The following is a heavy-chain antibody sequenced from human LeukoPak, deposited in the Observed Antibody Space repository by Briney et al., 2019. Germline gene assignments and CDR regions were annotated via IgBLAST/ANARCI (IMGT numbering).Heavy chain of an antibody. CDR3: ARDEGVVGLYAK. J-gene: IGHJ4*02. CDR1: GFTFSSYS. V-gene: IGHV3-48*04. D-gene: IGHD2/OR15-2a*01. CDR2: TTSSGGTV. Sequence: GGSLRLSCAAFGFTFSSYSMNWVRQAPGKGLEWLSYTTSSGGTVYYADSVKGRFTISRDNAQRSLFLQMKSLRAEDTAVYYCARDEGVVGLYAKWGQGTLVTVST.